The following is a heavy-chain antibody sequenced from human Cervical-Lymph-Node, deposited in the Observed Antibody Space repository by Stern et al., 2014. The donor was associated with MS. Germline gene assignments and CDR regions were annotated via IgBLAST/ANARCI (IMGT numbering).Heavy chain of an antibody. Sequence: EVQLVESGAEVKKPGESLKISCKGSGYSFTSYWIGWVRQMPGHGLEWMGIIYPGDSDTRYSPSFQGQVTIPDDQSLSSAYLQCSSLKASDTAMYYCASSLRFGVAPYDAFDIWGQGTMVT. J-gene: IGHJ3*02. CDR3: ASSLRFGVAPYDAFDI. V-gene: IGHV5-51*01. CDR2: IYPGDSDT. D-gene: IGHD3-3*01. CDR1: GYSFTSYW.